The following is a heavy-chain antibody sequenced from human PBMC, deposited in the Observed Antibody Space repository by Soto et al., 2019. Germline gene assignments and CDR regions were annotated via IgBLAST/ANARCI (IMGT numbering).Heavy chain of an antibody. Sequence: SETLSLTCTVSGGSISPGGYYWSWIRQHPGKGLEWIGYIYYSGSTYYNPSLKSRVTISVDTSKNQFSLKLSSVTAADTAVYYCARVDYVVATKFNWFDPWGQGTLVTVSA. CDR1: GGSISPGGYY. D-gene: IGHD5-12*01. CDR2: IYYSGST. V-gene: IGHV4-31*03. CDR3: ARVDYVVATKFNWFDP. J-gene: IGHJ5*02.